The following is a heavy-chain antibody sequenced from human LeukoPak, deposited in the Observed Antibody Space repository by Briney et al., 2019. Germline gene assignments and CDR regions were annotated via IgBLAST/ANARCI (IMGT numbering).Heavy chain of an antibody. CDR3: AKDISDDILTGYYTHYFDY. D-gene: IGHD3-9*01. CDR2: IKQDGSEK. CDR1: GFTFSSYW. Sequence: PGGSLRLSCAASGFTFSSYWMSWVRQAPGKGLEWVANIKQDGSEKYYVDSVKGRFTISRDNAKNSLYLQMNSLRAEDMALYYCAKDISDDILTGYYTHYFDYWGQGTLVTVSS. V-gene: IGHV3-7*03. J-gene: IGHJ4*02.